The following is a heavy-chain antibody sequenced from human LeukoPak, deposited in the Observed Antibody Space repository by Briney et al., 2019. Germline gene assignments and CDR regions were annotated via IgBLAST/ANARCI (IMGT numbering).Heavy chain of an antibody. CDR3: TSQQQLLTYFDS. CDR2: IKSKTDGRTT. CDR1: GFTFSNAW. J-gene: IGHJ4*02. Sequence: GGSLRLSCAASGFTFSNAWMSWVRQAPGKGLEWVGRIKSKTDGRTTDYAAPVKGRFTISRDDSKNTLYLQMNSLKTEDTAVYYCTSQQQLLTYFDSWGQGTLVTVSS. V-gene: IGHV3-15*01. D-gene: IGHD6-13*01.